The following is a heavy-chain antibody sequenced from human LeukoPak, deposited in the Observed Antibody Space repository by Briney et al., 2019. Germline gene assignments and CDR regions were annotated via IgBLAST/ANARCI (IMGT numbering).Heavy chain of an antibody. CDR3: ARTQHLVLRSPLDP. D-gene: IGHD6-13*01. CDR1: GYTFTNYD. J-gene: IGHJ5*02. V-gene: IGHV1-8*03. Sequence: ASVTVSCKASGYTFTNYDIHWVRQATGQGLEWMGWMNPFSANTGYAQNFQGRITITRNTSISTAYMELSSLGSEDTAVYYCARTQHLVLRSPLDPWGQGTLVTVSS. CDR2: MNPFSANT.